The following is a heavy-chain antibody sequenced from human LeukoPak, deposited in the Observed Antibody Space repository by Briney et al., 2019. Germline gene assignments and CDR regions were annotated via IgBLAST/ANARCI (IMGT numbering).Heavy chain of an antibody. Sequence: SETLSLTCTVSGVSISSGAYFWSWIRQTPGKGLDWIGYIYHSGSTYYNPSLKSRVSISLDTSKNHFSLNLSSVTAADTVVYYCARGSLVTYYYDSSGPRTRGYFNDWSQGTLVTVSS. D-gene: IGHD3-22*01. J-gene: IGHJ4*02. CDR1: GVSISSGAYF. CDR3: ARGSLVTYYYDSSGPRTRGYFND. CDR2: IYHSGST. V-gene: IGHV4-30-2*01.